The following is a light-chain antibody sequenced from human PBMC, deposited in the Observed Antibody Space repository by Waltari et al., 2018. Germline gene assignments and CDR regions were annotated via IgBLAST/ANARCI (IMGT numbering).Light chain of an antibody. V-gene: IGLV6-57*03. Sequence: FVLTQPPSVSESPGKTVTISCTRRSGSIASPYVRWYHQRPGGAPTIVIYEDTQRPSGVPDRFSASIDVSSNSASLTISGLKTEDEADYFCQSYDRTDWVFGGGTKLTVL. CDR2: EDT. J-gene: IGLJ3*02. CDR1: SGSIASPY. CDR3: QSYDRTDWV.